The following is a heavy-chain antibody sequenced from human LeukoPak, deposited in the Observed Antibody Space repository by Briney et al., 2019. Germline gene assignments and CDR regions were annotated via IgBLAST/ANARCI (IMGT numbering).Heavy chain of an antibody. CDR3: ARKGDYHDY. CDR1: GFTFSSYA. CDR2: ITSTGGNT. J-gene: IGHJ4*02. V-gene: IGHV3-23*01. Sequence: GGSLRLSCAASGFTFSSYAMSWVRQAPGKGLEWVSAITSTGGNTYYADSVKGRFTISRDNSKNTLYLQMNSLRAEDTAVYYCARKGDYHDYWGQGTLVTVSS.